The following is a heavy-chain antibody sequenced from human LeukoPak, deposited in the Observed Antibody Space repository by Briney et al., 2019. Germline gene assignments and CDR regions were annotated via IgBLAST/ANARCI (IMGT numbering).Heavy chain of an antibody. CDR2: FDPEDGET. CDR3: ATGGITGIWGGGSFDY. J-gene: IGHJ4*02. V-gene: IGHV1-24*01. D-gene: IGHD1-20*01. Sequence: ASVKVSCKVSGYTLTELSMHWVRQAPGKGLEWMGGFDPEDGETIYAQKFQGRVTMTEDTSTDTAYMELSSLRSEDTAVYYCATGGITGIWGGGSFDYWGQGTLVTVSS. CDR1: GYTLTELS.